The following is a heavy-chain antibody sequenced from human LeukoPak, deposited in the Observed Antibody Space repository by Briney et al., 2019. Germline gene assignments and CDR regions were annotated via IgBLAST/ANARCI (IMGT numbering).Heavy chain of an antibody. Sequence: SETLSLTCAVYGGSFSGYYWSWIRQPPGKGLEWIGEINHSGSTNYNPSLKSRVTISVDTSKNQFSLKLSSVTAADTAVYYCAGHTYYYDSSGYRHFDYWGQGTLVTVSS. CDR1: GGSFSGYY. V-gene: IGHV4-34*01. D-gene: IGHD3-22*01. CDR3: AGHTYYYDSSGYRHFDY. CDR2: INHSGST. J-gene: IGHJ4*02.